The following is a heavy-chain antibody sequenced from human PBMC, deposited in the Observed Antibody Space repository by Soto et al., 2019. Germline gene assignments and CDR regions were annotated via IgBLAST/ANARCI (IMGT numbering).Heavy chain of an antibody. CDR1: GGSISSSSYY. CDR2: IHYSGST. CDR3: ARRIFTSTWPRYFDY. Sequence: SETLSLTCTVSGGSISSSSYYWGWIRQPPGKGLEWIGCIHYSGSTYYNPSLRSRVTSSVDTSKNQFSLKVSSVTAADTAVYYCARRIFTSTWPRYFDYWGQGTPVTVSS. D-gene: IGHD6-13*01. V-gene: IGHV4-39*01. J-gene: IGHJ4*02.